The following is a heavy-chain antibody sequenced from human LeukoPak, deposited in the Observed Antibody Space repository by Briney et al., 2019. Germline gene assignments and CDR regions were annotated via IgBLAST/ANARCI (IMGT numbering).Heavy chain of an antibody. CDR3: ARVTYGDSPVDY. CDR2: ISSDGSST. CDR1: GFTFSTYW. J-gene: IGHJ4*02. Sequence: PGGSLRLSCAASGFTFSTYWMHWVRQAPGKGLVWLSRISSDGSSTNYADSVKGRFTISRDNVENTMYLQMNSLRAEDTAVYYCARVTYGDSPVDYWGQGTLVTVSS. V-gene: IGHV3-74*01. D-gene: IGHD4-17*01.